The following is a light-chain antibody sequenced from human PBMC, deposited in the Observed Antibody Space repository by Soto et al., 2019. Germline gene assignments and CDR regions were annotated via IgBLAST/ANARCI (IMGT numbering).Light chain of an antibody. CDR2: WAS. J-gene: IGKJ5*01. V-gene: IGKV4-1*01. CDR3: QQHYSTPPAT. Sequence: DIVMTHSPDSLAVSLGERSTINCRCSKSVLYSSNNKNYLAWYQQKPGQPPKLPIYWASTRESGVPDRFSGSGSGTDFTLTISSLQAEDVAVYYCQQHYSTPPATFGQGTRLEIK. CDR1: KSVLYSSNNKNY.